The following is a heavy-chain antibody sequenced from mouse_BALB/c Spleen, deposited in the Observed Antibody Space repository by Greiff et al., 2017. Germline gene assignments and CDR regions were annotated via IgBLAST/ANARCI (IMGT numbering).Heavy chain of an antibody. CDR2: ISSGGGST. CDR1: GFAFSSYD. CDR3: ARQDYGKVYAMDY. V-gene: IGHV5-12-1*01. J-gene: IGHJ4*01. D-gene: IGHD2-1*01. Sequence: DVMLVESGGGLVKPGGSLKLSCAASGFAFSSYDMSWVRQTPEKRLEWVAYISSGGGSTYYPDTVKGRFTISRDNAKNTLYLQMSSLKSEDTAMYYCARQDYGKVYAMDYWGQGTSVTVSS.